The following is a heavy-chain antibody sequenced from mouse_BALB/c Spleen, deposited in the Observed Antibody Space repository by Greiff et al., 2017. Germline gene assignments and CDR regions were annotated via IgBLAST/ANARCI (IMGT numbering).Heavy chain of an antibody. CDR1: GFNIKDTY. J-gene: IGHJ2*01. V-gene: IGHV14-3*02. CDR2: IDPANGNT. CDR3: ARYYYGSSCFDC. Sequence: EVQRVESGAELVKPGASVKLSCTASGFNIKDTYMHWVKQRPEQGLEWIGRIDPANGNTKYDPKFQGKATITADTSSNTAYLQLSSLTSEDTAVYYCARYYYGSSCFDCWGQGTTLTVSS. D-gene: IGHD1-1*01.